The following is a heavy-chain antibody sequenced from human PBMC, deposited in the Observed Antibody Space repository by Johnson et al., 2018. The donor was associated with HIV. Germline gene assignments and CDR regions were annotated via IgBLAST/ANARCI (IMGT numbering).Heavy chain of an antibody. V-gene: IGHV3-66*02. CDR3: ARAVRDYYDSSGYYYSFAFDI. CDR1: GFTFSSYG. J-gene: IGHJ3*02. CDR2: IYSGGRT. Sequence: VQLVESGGGIVQPGRSLRLSCAVSGFTFSSYGMHWVRQAPGKGLEWVSVIYSGGRTYYADSVKGRFTISRDNSKNTLYLQMNSLRAEDTAVYYCARAVRDYYDSSGYYYSFAFDIWGQGTMVTVSS. D-gene: IGHD3-22*01.